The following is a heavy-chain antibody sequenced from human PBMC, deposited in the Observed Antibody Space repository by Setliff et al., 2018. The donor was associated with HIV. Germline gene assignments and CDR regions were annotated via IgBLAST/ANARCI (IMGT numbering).Heavy chain of an antibody. CDR1: TDSISSYF. CDR2: ISASGST. D-gene: IGHD3-10*01. V-gene: IGHV4-4*07. Sequence: PSETLSLTCTVSTDSISSYFWSWIRQPAGKGLEWIGRISASGSTNYNPSLKSRVTMSVDTSKNQFSLKLTSVTAADTAVYYCARVGLRARITMVMMVDYFDQWGQGTLVTVSS. J-gene: IGHJ4*02. CDR3: ARVGLRARITMVMMVDYFDQ.